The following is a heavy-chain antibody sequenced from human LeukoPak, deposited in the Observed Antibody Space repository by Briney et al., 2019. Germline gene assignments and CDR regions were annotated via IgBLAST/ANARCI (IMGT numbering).Heavy chain of an antibody. D-gene: IGHD2-2*01. Sequence: GGSLRLSGAASGFTFSSYVMSWVRQAPGKGLEWVSAISGSGGSTYYADSVKGRFTISRDNSKNTLYLQMNSLRAEDTAVYYCAKPIRYCSSTSCYAGTYYGMDVWGQGTTVTVSS. CDR2: ISGSGGST. CDR3: AKPIRYCSSTSCYAGTYYGMDV. V-gene: IGHV3-23*01. J-gene: IGHJ6*01. CDR1: GFTFSSYV.